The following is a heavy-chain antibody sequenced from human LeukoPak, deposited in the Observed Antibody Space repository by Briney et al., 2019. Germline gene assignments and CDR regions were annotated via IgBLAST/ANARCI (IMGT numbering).Heavy chain of an antibody. Sequence: PGGSLTLSCAASGFTLSSYAMSWVRQPPGKGLEWVSAISGSGGSTYYADSVKGRFTISRDNSKNTLYLQMNSLRAEDTAVYYCAKDLGIAAAGHFDYWGQGTLVTVSS. D-gene: IGHD6-13*01. J-gene: IGHJ4*02. V-gene: IGHV3-23*01. CDR3: AKDLGIAAAGHFDY. CDR1: GFTLSSYA. CDR2: ISGSGGST.